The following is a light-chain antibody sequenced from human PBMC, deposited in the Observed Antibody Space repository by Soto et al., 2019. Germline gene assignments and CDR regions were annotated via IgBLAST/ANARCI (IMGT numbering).Light chain of an antibody. CDR3: QQFNYWPPWT. J-gene: IGKJ1*01. CDR2: GAS. V-gene: IGKV3-15*01. Sequence: EVVMTQSPATLSVSPGERVTLSCRASQRISNNVAWYQQRPGQTPRLLIYGASTRASGVPARFSGSGFGADFTLTISDLQSEDVATYYCQQFNYWPPWTFGQGTKVEVK. CDR1: QRISNN.